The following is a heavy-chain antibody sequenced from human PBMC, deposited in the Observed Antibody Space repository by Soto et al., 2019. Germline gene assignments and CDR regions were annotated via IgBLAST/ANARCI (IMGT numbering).Heavy chain of an antibody. D-gene: IGHD3-16*01. Sequence: QVQLVQSGAEVKKPGASVKVSCKASGYTFTNFGISWVRQAPGQGLEWMGWISAYNGNTNYAQKFQGRVTMTTDTAKSTAYMAVRSLRFDDTAVYYRARGGTPIDYWGQGTLVTVSS. V-gene: IGHV1-18*01. CDR2: ISAYNGNT. J-gene: IGHJ4*02. CDR1: GYTFTNFG. CDR3: ARGGTPIDY.